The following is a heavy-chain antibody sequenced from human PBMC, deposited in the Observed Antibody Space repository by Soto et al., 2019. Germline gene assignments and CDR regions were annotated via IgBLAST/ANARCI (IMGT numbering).Heavy chain of an antibody. CDR3: VRGGSQRSMDV. CDR1: GFTSSNYW. J-gene: IGHJ6*03. CDR2: INSDGSST. V-gene: IGHV3-74*01. D-gene: IGHD6-25*01. Sequence: EVQLVESGGGLVQPGGSLRLSCAASGFTSSNYWMHWVRQAPGKELVWVSRINSDGSSTIYADSVEGRFSFSRDNAKNTLYLQMNNLRAEDTAMYYCVRGGSQRSMDVWGKGTTVTVSS.